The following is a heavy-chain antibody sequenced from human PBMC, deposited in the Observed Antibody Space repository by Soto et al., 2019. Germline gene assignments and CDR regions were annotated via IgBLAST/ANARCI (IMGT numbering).Heavy chain of an antibody. Sequence: QVQLVQSGAEVKKPGASVKVSCKASGYTFTSYDINWVRQATGQGLEWMGWMNPNSGNTGYAQKFQGRVTMTRNTTISTAYMELSSLRSEDTAVYYCATSQEQLWLPDFDYWGQGTLVTVSS. D-gene: IGHD5-18*01. J-gene: IGHJ4*02. CDR2: MNPNSGNT. CDR1: GYTFTSYD. CDR3: ATSQEQLWLPDFDY. V-gene: IGHV1-8*01.